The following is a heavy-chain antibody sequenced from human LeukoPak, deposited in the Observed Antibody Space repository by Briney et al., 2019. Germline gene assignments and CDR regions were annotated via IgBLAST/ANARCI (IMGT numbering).Heavy chain of an antibody. CDR3: AIVFDSSGGYDY. CDR2: IYYSGST. CDR1: GGSISSYY. Sequence: PSETLSLTCTVSGGSISSYYWSWIRQPPGKGLEWIGYIYYSGSTNYNPSLKSRVTISVDTSKNQFSLKLSSVTAAATAVYYCAIVFDSSGGYDYWGQGTLVTVSS. V-gene: IGHV4-59*01. D-gene: IGHD3-22*01. J-gene: IGHJ4*02.